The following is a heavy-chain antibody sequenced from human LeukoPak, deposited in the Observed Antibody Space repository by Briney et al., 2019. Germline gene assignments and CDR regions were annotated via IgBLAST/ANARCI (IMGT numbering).Heavy chain of an antibody. CDR3: APQKGYL. Sequence: GGSLRLSCATSGFTFSSYAMSWVRQSPGKGLEWVAFIRYDGSNKYYADSVKGRFTISRDNSKNTLYLQMNSLRAEDTAVYYCAPQKGYLGGQGTLATVSS. CDR2: IRYDGSNK. CDR1: GFTFSSYA. J-gene: IGHJ4*02. V-gene: IGHV3-30*02. D-gene: IGHD2-21*01.